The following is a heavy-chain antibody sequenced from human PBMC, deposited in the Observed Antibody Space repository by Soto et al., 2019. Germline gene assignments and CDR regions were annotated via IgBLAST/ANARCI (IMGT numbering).Heavy chain of an antibody. V-gene: IGHV1-18*01. CDR1: GYTFTSYG. CDR2: ISAHNGNT. D-gene: IGHD5-18*01. CDR3: ARDTAMALPDA. J-gene: IGHJ4*02. Sequence: QVQLVQSGAEVKKPGASVKVSCKASGYTFTSYGISWVRQAPGQGREWMGWISAHNGNTKYAQKLQGRVTMTTDTSASTAYMEVRSLRSDDTAVYYCARDTAMALPDAWGQGTLVTVSS.